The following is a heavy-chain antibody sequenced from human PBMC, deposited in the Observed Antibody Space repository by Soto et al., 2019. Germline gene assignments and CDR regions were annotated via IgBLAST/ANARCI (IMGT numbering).Heavy chain of an antibody. V-gene: IGHV1-69*13. Sequence: ASVKVSCKASGGTFSSNASRWVRQAPGQGLEWMGGIIPIFGTANYAQKFQGRVTITADESTSTAYMELSSLRSEDTAVYYCARAVDIVATTQATYYYYGMDVWGQGTTVTVSS. CDR1: GGTFSSNA. J-gene: IGHJ6*02. CDR3: ARAVDIVATTQATYYYYGMDV. D-gene: IGHD5-12*01. CDR2: IIPIFGTA.